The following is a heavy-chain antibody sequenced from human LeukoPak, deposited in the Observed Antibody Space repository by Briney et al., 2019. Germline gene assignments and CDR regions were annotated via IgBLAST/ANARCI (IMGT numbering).Heavy chain of an antibody. CDR3: ARHGSGSYFVY. V-gene: IGHV4-59*08. D-gene: IGHD3-10*01. CDR1: GGSISSYY. Sequence: SETLSLTCTVSGGSISSYYWSWIRQPPGKGLEWIGYIYYSGSTNYNPSLKSRVTISVDKSMNQFSLKLSSVTATDTAVYYCARHGSGSYFVYWGQGTLVTVSS. J-gene: IGHJ4*02. CDR2: IYYSGST.